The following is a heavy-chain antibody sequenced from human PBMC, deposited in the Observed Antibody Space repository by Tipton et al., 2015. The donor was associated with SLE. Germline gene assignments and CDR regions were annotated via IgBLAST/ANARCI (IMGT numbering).Heavy chain of an antibody. Sequence: GLVKPSETVSLTCTVSGGSISTYYWSWIRQPPGKGLEWIAYIYYSGSTNYNPSLKSRVTISVDTSKNQFSLKLTSVTAADTAVYYCASAPGGTFDIWGQGTMVTVSS. CDR3: ASAPGGTFDI. CDR1: GGSISTYY. CDR2: IYYSGST. V-gene: IGHV4-59*01. J-gene: IGHJ3*02. D-gene: IGHD3-16*01.